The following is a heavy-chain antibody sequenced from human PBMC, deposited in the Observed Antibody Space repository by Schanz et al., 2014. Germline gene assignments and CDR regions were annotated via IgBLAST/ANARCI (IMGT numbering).Heavy chain of an antibody. CDR1: GYTLKNYG. J-gene: IGHJ3*02. Sequence: QAQLMQSGPELKRPGASVKVSCTASGYTLKNYGISWVRQAPGLGLEWMGWISDYNGDTNYALKLQGRVTMTTDTSTGTAYMELRSLRSDDTALYYCTRGGYSYALSAFDIWGQGTMDTVSS. V-gene: IGHV1-18*01. D-gene: IGHD5-18*01. CDR3: TRGGYSYALSAFDI. CDR2: ISDYNGDT.